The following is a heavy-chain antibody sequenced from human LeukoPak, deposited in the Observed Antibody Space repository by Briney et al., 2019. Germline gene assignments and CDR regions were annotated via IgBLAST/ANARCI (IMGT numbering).Heavy chain of an antibody. J-gene: IGHJ4*02. CDR1: GGSISSGGYY. V-gene: IGHV4-31*03. D-gene: IGHD6-13*01. CDR3: ARGLIAAAGRNFDY. Sequence: PSETLSLTCTVSGGSISSGGYYWSWIRQHPGKGLEWIGYIYYSGSTYYNPSLGSRVTISVDTSKNLFSLKLSSVTAADTAVYYCARGLIAAAGRNFDYWGQGTLVTASS. CDR2: IYYSGST.